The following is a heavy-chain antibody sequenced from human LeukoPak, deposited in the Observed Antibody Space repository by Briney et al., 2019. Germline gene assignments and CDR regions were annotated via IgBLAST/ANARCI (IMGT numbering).Heavy chain of an antibody. CDR3: AKDRTVPYYYYMDV. CDR1: GFIFRNYD. V-gene: IGHV3-30*02. D-gene: IGHD2-8*02. J-gene: IGHJ6*03. CDR2: IWYDGSNK. Sequence: GGSLRLSCAASGFIFRNYDMHWVRQAPDKGLEWVAVIWYDGSNKYYAESVKGRFTISRDNSKNTLYLQMNSLRAEDTAVYYCAKDRTVPYYYYMDVWGKGTTVTVSS.